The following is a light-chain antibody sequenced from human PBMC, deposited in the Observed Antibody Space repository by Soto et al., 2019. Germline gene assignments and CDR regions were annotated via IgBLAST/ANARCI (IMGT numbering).Light chain of an antibody. CDR1: QRVCSRY. J-gene: IGKJ2*01. CDR3: QQYGSSLMYT. V-gene: IGKV3-20*01. CDR2: GAS. Sequence: IVVKQSPSHLSLSSGERATLSCRAKQRVCSRYLAWYQQKPGQAPRLLIYGASSRATGIPDRFSGSGSGTDFTLTISRLEPEDFAVYYCQQYGSSLMYTFGQGTKLEIK.